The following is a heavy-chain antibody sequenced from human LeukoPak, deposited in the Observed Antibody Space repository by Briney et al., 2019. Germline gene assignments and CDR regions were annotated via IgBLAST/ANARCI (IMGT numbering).Heavy chain of an antibody. CDR2: IRYDGSNK. Sequence: GGSLRLSCAASGFTFSSYGMHWVRQAPGKGLEWVAFIRYDGSNKYYADSVKGRFTISRDNSKNTLYLQMNSLRAEDPAVYYCAKVLAVAGASTDYWGQGTLVTVSS. J-gene: IGHJ4*02. CDR3: AKVLAVAGASTDY. CDR1: GFTFSSYG. V-gene: IGHV3-30*02. D-gene: IGHD6-19*01.